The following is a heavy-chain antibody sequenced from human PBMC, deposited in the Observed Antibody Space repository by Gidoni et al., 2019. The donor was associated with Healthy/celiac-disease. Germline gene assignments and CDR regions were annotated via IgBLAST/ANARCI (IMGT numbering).Heavy chain of an antibody. J-gene: IGHJ4*02. CDR1: GESISGPY. CDR2: INHSGSA. V-gene: IGHV4-34*01. CDR3: VRCLDPVRRTSTSGLGNN. D-gene: IGHD2-2*01. Sequence: VHPQHWRAGLLKPSETLSLTCAVYGESISGPYWCWIRQPPGKGLAWIGEINHSGSANYNPALKSRVTISVDTSKNQFSLKVRSGTAADTAVYYCVRCLDPVRRTSTSGLGNNWGQGTLVTVSS.